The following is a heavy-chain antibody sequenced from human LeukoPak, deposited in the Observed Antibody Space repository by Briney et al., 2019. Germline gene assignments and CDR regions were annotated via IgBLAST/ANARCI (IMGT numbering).Heavy chain of an antibody. V-gene: IGHV3-7*03. CDR3: ARDIVVVPDYYYYGMDV. CDR1: GFTFSSYW. D-gene: IGHD2-2*01. Sequence: PGGSLRLSCAASGFTFSSYWMSWVRQAPGKGLEWVANIKQDGSEKYYVDSVKGRFTISRDNAKNSLYLQMNSLRAEDTAVYYCARDIVVVPDYYYYGMDVWGQGTTVTVSS. J-gene: IGHJ6*02. CDR2: IKQDGSEK.